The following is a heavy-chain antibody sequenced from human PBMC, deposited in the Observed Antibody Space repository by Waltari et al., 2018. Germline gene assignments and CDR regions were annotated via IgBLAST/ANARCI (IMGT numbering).Heavy chain of an antibody. D-gene: IGHD3-10*01. CDR2: IYATGST. Sequence: VQLQESGPGLVKPSETLSLTCTVPAGSIRTYYWSWIRQPAGKGLEWIGRIYATGSTNYNPSLKSRVTMSVDTSKNQFSLKLSSVTAADTAVYYCARLPYNNIYFYYYMDVWGKGTTVTVSS. CDR3: ARLPYNNIYFYYYMDV. J-gene: IGHJ6*03. CDR1: AGSIRTYY. V-gene: IGHV4-4*07.